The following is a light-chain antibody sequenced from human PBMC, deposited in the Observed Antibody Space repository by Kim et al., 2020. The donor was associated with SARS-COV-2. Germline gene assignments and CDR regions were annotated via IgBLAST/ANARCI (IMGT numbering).Light chain of an antibody. Sequence: QSVTISCTGTSSDFGGYNYVSWYQQHPGKAPKLMIYEVSKRPSGVPDRFSGSKSGNTASLTVSGLQAEDEADYYCSSYAGTNNYVFGTGTKVTVL. J-gene: IGLJ1*01. V-gene: IGLV2-8*01. CDR2: EVS. CDR1: SSDFGGYNY. CDR3: SSYAGTNNYV.